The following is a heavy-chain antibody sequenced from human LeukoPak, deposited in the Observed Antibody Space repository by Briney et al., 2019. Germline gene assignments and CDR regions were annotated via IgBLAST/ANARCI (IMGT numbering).Heavy chain of an antibody. V-gene: IGHV4-39*07. Sequence: TSETLSLTCTVSGGSISSSSYYWGWIRQPPGKGLEWIGSIYYSGSTYYNPSLKSRVTISVDTSKNQFSLKLSSVTAADTAVYYCARAGGRYFDWLKFPFFDYWGQGTLVTVSS. CDR1: GGSISSSSYY. CDR2: IYYSGST. D-gene: IGHD3-9*01. J-gene: IGHJ4*02. CDR3: ARAGGRYFDWLKFPFFDY.